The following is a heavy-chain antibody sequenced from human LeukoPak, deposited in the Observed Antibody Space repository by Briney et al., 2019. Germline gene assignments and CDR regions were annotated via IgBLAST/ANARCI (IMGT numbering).Heavy chain of an antibody. CDR2: ISGSGSSP. D-gene: IGHD1-20*01. CDR1: GFSFSVYA. CDR3: AGGVNSLHLDFDY. J-gene: IGHJ4*02. V-gene: IGHV3-23*01. Sequence: PGGSLRLSCAASGFSFSVYAMGWVRQAPGKGLEWVSSISGSGSSPYYADSVKGRFTISRYNSKSTLYLEMNSLRAEDTAVYFCAGGVNSLHLDFDYWGQGTLVTVSS.